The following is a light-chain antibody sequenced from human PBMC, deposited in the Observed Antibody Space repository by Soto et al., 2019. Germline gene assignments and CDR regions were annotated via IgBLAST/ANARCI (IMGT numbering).Light chain of an antibody. V-gene: IGLV2-14*03. CDR1: SSDLDGYNF. Sequence: QSVLTQPASVSGSPGQSVTISCTGTSSDLDGYNFVSWYQHHPGKAPKLMIYDVGNRPSGVSVRFSGSKSGNTASLTISGIQAEDEADYYCSSYSSSSSVFGTGTKVTVL. J-gene: IGLJ1*01. CDR2: DVG. CDR3: SSYSSSSSV.